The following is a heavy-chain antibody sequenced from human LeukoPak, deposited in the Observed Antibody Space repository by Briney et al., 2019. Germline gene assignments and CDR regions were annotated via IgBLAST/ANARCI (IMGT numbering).Heavy chain of an antibody. CDR2: INQDGSAT. D-gene: IGHD2-2*01. J-gene: IGHJ4*02. CDR3: ARNPAKVVPAVY. CDR1: GFTFSNYW. V-gene: IGHV3-7*01. Sequence: QAGGSLRLSCAASGFTFSNYWMSSVRQAPGKGLEWVANINQDGSATYYVDSVKGRFTISRDSANNSLYLQMSSLRAEDTAVYYCARNPAKVVPAVYWGQGTLVTVSS.